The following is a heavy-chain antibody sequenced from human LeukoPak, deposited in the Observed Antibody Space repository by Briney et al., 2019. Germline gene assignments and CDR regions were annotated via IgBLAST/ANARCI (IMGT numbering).Heavy chain of an antibody. CDR2: INPKSGGT. J-gene: IGHJ4*02. CDR3: AKDKVGDDSGLADY. D-gene: IGHD3-22*01. CDR1: GYTFTDYY. Sequence: ASVKVSCKASGYTFTDYYIHWVRQAPGQGLEWMGRINPKSGGTNYAQKFQGRVTMTMDTSISKAYMEVISLRSDDTAVYYCAKDKVGDDSGLADYWGQGILVTVSS. V-gene: IGHV1-2*06.